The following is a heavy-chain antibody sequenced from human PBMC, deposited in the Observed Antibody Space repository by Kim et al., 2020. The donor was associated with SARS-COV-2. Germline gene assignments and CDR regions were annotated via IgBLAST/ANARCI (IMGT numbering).Heavy chain of an antibody. CDR3: ARHTPLAVAGPIPD. Sequence: NPTLNSRVTISVDTSKSQFSLKLSSVTAADTAVYYCARHTPLAVAGPIPDWGQGTLVTVSS. J-gene: IGHJ4*02. V-gene: IGHV4-59*08. D-gene: IGHD6-19*01.